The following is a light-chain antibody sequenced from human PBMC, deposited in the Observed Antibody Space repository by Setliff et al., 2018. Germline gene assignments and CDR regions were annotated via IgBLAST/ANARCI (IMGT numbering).Light chain of an antibody. V-gene: IGLV2-14*01. J-gene: IGLJ1*01. Sequence: LTQPASVSGSPGQSITISCTGTSSDVGTYNYVSWYQQYPGKAPKLIIYEVTNRPSGISDRFSGSKSGNTASLTISGLQTEDEADYYCSSHTSSSKYVFGSGTKVTVL. CDR2: EVT. CDR1: SSDVGTYNY. CDR3: SSHTSSSKYV.